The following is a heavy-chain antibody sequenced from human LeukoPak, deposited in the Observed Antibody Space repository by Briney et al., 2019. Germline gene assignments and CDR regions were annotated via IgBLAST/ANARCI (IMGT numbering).Heavy chain of an antibody. Sequence: SGPTLIISCPALGLTCTVYGIYLSPRAAGEGLVRLSPRKALEWLALIYWDGDKRYSPSLKSRLTITKDTSKNQVVLTMTNMDPVDTATYYCAGSRGYSYGEAFDYWGQGTLVTVSS. CDR1: GIYLSPRAAG. CDR2: IYWDGDK. CDR3: AGSRGYSYGEAFDY. D-gene: IGHD5-18*01. V-gene: IGHV2-5*02. J-gene: IGHJ4*02.